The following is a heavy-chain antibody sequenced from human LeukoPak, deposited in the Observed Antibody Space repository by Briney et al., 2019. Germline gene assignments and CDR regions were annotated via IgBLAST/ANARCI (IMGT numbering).Heavy chain of an antibody. D-gene: IGHD2-8*01. CDR2: INHSGST. V-gene: IGHV4-34*01. J-gene: IGHJ4*02. CDR1: GGSFSGYY. CDR3: ARQMGCFDY. Sequence: PSETLSLTCAVYGGSFSGYYWSWICQPPGKGLEWIGEINHSGSTNYNPSLKSRVTISVDTSKNQFSLKLSSVTAADTAVYYCARQMGCFDYWGQGSQVTVSS.